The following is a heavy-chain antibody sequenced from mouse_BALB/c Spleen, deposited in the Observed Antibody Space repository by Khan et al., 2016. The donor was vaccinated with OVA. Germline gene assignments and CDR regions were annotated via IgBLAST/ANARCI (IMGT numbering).Heavy chain of an antibody. CDR1: GFTFSSYG. J-gene: IGHJ2*01. V-gene: IGHV5-6-3*01. D-gene: IGHD2-1*01. CDR2: INTNVGST. Sequence: EVELVESGGGLVQPGGSLKLSCAASGFTFSSYGMSWVRQTPDKRLELVATINTNVGSTYYPDSVKGRFTISSDNAKNTLYLQMSSLKSEDTAMYYCARVGIIYYGNYAYYFEYWGQGTTLTVSS. CDR3: ARVGIIYYGNYAYYFEY.